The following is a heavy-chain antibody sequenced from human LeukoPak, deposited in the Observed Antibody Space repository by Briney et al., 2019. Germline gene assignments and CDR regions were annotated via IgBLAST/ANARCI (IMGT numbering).Heavy chain of an antibody. Sequence: SATLSLTCSVSGASITDSGYYWSWIRQPAGKGLELIGFVPFRGGTYYSPSLMSRVTISQDTSKNQFSLSLTSVTAADTAVYFCARGGPYGDPYTFWGQGRMIAVS. D-gene: IGHD4-17*01. CDR3: ARGGPYGDPYTF. J-gene: IGHJ4*02. CDR2: VPFRGGT. CDR1: GASITDSGYY. V-gene: IGHV4-30-4*01.